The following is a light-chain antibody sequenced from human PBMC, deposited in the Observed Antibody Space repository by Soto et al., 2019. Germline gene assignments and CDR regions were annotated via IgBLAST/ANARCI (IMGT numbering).Light chain of an antibody. CDR3: QQYNSYSQT. CDR1: QSISSW. Sequence: DIQMNQSPSTLSASVGDGVTITCRASQSISSWLAWYQQKPGKAPKLLIYKASSLESGVPSRFSGSGSGTEFTLTISSLQPDDFATYYCQQYNSYSQTVGQGNKVDIK. V-gene: IGKV1-5*03. J-gene: IGKJ1*01. CDR2: KAS.